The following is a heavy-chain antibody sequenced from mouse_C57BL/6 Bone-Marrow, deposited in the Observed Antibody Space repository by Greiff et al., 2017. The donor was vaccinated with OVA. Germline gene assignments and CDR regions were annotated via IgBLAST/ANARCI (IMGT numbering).Heavy chain of an antibody. J-gene: IGHJ2*01. V-gene: IGHV1-7*01. Sequence: QVQLQQSGAELAKPGASVKLSCKASGYTFTSYWMHWVKQRPGQGLEWIGYINPSSGYTKYNQKFKDKATLTADTSSTTAYMQLSSLTYEDSAVYYCERRRAEDVYFDYWGQGTTLTVSS. CDR3: ERRRAEDVYFDY. D-gene: IGHD3-3*01. CDR2: INPSSGYT. CDR1: GYTFTSYW.